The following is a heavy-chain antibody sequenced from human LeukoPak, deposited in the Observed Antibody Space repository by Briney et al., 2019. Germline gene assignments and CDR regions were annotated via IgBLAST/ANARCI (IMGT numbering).Heavy chain of an antibody. V-gene: IGHV3-48*03. CDR1: GFTFSSYE. CDR2: ISSSGSTI. CDR3: ARRDYYDSSGYYY. J-gene: IGHJ4*02. Sequence: GGSLRLSCAASGFTFSSYEMNWVRQAPGKGLEWVSYISSSGSTIYYADSVKGRFTISRDNAKNSLYLQMNSLRAEGTAVYYCARRDYYDSSGYYYWGQGTLVTVSS. D-gene: IGHD3-22*01.